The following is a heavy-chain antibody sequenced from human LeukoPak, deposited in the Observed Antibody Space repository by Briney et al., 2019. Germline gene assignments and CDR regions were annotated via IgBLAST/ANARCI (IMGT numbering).Heavy chain of an antibody. Sequence: SETLSLTCSVSGGSISSYYRGWIRQPPGRGLEWIGSIYYSGSTYYNPSLKSRVTISIDTSKNQFSLKLNSVTAADTAVYYCARSAWLQSLFDYWGQGTLVTVSS. J-gene: IGHJ4*02. D-gene: IGHD5-24*01. CDR2: IYYSGST. CDR3: ARSAWLQSLFDY. V-gene: IGHV4-39*07. CDR1: GGSISSYY.